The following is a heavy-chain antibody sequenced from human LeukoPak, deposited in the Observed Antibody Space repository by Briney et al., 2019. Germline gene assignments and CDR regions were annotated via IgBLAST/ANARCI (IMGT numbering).Heavy chain of an antibody. J-gene: IGHJ4*02. CDR3: ARGAYQIVVVTAPTY. V-gene: IGHV3-30-3*01. CDR2: LSSDGSNK. Sequence: GGSLRLSCAASGFTFSNYTMHWIRQAPGKGLEWVAVLSSDGSNKYYADSVKGRFTISRDISKNTLYLQMTSLRAEDTAVYYCARGAYQIVVVTAPTYWGQGTLVTVSS. D-gene: IGHD2-21*02. CDR1: GFTFSNYT.